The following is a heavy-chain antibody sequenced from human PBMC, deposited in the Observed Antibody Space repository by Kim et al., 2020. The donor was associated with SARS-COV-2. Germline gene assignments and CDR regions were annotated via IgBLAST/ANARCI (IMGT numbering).Heavy chain of an antibody. CDR2: IYYSGST. J-gene: IGHJ5*02. CDR3: ARETSNWNYVWFDP. V-gene: IGHV4-61*01. CDR1: GGSVSSGSYY. D-gene: IGHD1-7*01. Sequence: SETLSLTCTVSGGSVSSGSYYWSWIRQPPGKGLEWIGYIYYSGSTNYNPSLKSRVTISVDTSKNQFSLKLSSVTAADTAVYYCARETSNWNYVWFDPWGQGTLVTVSS.